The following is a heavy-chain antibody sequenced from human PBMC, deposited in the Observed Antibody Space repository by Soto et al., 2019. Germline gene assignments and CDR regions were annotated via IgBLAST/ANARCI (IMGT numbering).Heavy chain of an antibody. CDR2: IKQDGSET. CDR3: AREDSVSSYYSQ. D-gene: IGHD2-15*01. J-gene: IGHJ4*01. CDR1: GFTFSSYR. Sequence: PGGSLRLSCAASGFTFSSYRMTWVRQAPGKGLEWVANIKQDGSETFYVDSVKGRFTISRDNAKNSLYLHMNSLGAEDTAMYYCAREDSVSSYYSQWGHGTLVTV. V-gene: IGHV3-7*03.